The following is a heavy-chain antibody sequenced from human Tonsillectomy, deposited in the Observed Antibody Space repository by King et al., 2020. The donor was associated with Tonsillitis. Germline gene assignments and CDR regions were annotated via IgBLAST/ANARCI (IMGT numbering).Heavy chain of an antibody. D-gene: IGHD6-19*01. Sequence: VQLVESGGGLVKPGGSLRLSCAASGFTFSNYCMNWVRQAPGKGLEWVSSISSTRIYIYYADSVKGRFTISRDNAKNSPYLQMNSLRAEDTAVYYCARDLLGYSSGCYPFDSWGQGALVTVSS. CDR2: ISSTRIYI. J-gene: IGHJ4*02. CDR3: ARDLLGYSSGCYPFDS. CDR1: GFTFSNYC. V-gene: IGHV3-21*01.